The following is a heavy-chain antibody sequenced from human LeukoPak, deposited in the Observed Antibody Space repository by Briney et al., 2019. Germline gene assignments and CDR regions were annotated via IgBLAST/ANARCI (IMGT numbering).Heavy chain of an antibody. Sequence: PGGSLRLSCAASGFTFSSNYMSWVRQAPGKGLEWVSVIYSGGSTYYADSVKGRFTISRDNSKNTLYLQMNSLRAEDTAVYYCARAPWVLRVDVWGQGTTVTVSS. D-gene: IGHD3-16*01. CDR2: IYSGGST. CDR1: GFTFSSNY. J-gene: IGHJ6*02. V-gene: IGHV3-53*01. CDR3: ARAPWVLRVDV.